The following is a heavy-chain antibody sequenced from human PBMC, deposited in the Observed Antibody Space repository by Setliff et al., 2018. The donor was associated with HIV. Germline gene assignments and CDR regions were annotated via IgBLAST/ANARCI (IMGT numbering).Heavy chain of an antibody. CDR1: GYSFTNYW. CDR3: ARQPGRAAMGRENYYYYYMDV. CDR2: IFPGDSDT. Sequence: GESLKISCTGSGYSFTNYWIGWVRQMPGKGLEWMGIIFPGDSDTRYSPSFQGQVTISADTSISTAYLQWRSLKASDTARYYCARQPGRAAMGRENYYYYYMDVWGKGTTVTVSS. V-gene: IGHV5-51*01. J-gene: IGHJ6*03. D-gene: IGHD2-2*01.